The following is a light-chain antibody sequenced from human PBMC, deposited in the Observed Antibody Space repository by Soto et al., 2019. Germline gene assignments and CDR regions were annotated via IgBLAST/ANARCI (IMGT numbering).Light chain of an antibody. CDR2: SNN. J-gene: IGLJ3*02. CDR1: SSNIGSNT. Sequence: QSVLTQPPSASGTPGQRVTIACSGSSSNIGSNTVNWYQQLPGTAPKLLIYSNNQRPSGVPDRFSGSKSGTSASLAISGLQSEEEADYYCAAWDDRLNGPVFGGGTKLTVL. CDR3: AAWDDRLNGPV. V-gene: IGLV1-44*01.